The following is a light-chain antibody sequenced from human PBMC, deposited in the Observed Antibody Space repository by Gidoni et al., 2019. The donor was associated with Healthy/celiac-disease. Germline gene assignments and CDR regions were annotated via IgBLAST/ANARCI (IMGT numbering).Light chain of an antibody. CDR2: KAS. V-gene: IGKV1-5*03. Sequence: DIQMTQSPSTPSASVGDRVTITCRASQSISSWLAWYQQKPGKAPKLLIYKASSLESGVPSRFSGRGSGTEFPIIISRLPPDVFATSYCQQYNSYSGTFGQGTKVEI. CDR1: QSISSW. CDR3: QQYNSYSGT. J-gene: IGKJ1*01.